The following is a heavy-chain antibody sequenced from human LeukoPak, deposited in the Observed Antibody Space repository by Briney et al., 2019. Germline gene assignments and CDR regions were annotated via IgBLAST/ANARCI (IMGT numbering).Heavy chain of an antibody. CDR1: GGPITTGYYY. CDR3: ARAYSSGWYGKFDY. V-gene: IGHV4-30-4*01. Sequence: SETLSLTCTVSGGPITTGYYYWSWIRQPPGKGLEWIGYIHYGGSTFYNPSLESRVSISVDTPKNQISLKVSSVTAADTAVYYCARAYSSGWYGKFDYWGQGTLVTVSS. D-gene: IGHD6-19*01. J-gene: IGHJ4*02. CDR2: IHYGGST.